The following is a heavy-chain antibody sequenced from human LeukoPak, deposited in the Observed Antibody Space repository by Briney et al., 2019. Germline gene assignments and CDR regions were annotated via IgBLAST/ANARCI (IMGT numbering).Heavy chain of an antibody. CDR2: IYYSGST. CDR1: GGSISSSSYY. CDR3: AREGYSSSHPPYYYGMDV. V-gene: IGHV4-39*02. Sequence: SETLSLTCTVSGGSISSSSYYWGWIRQPPGKGLEWIGSIYYSGSTYYNPSLKSRVTISVDTSKNQFSLKLSSVTAADTAVYYCAREGYSSSHPPYYYGMDVWGQGTTVTVSS. D-gene: IGHD6-13*01. J-gene: IGHJ6*02.